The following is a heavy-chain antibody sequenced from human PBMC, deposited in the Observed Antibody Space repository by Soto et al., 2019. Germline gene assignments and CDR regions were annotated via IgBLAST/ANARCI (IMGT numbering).Heavy chain of an antibody. CDR1: GFTVSSNY. CDR3: ARDMGWLELDGFDL. CDR2: IYSGGST. Sequence: PGGSLRLSCAASGFTVSSNYMSWVRQAPGKGLEWVSVIYSGGSTYYADSVKGRFTISRDTAKNSLYLQMNSLRAEDTAVYYCARDMGWLELDGFDLWGQGTVVTVSS. J-gene: IGHJ3*01. D-gene: IGHD5-12*01. V-gene: IGHV3-53*01.